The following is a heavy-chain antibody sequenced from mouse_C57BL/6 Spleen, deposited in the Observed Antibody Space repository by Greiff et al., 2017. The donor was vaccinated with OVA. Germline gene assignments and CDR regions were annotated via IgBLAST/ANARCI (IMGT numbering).Heavy chain of an antibody. CDR3: ARWAPNYYGSSYWYFDV. CDR1: GYSITSDY. V-gene: IGHV3-8*01. CDR2: ISYSGST. Sequence: VQLQQSGPGLAKPSQTLSLTCSVTGYSITSDYWNWIRKFPGNKLEYMGYISYSGSTYYNPSLKSRISITRDTSKNQYYLQLNSVTTEDTATYYCARWAPNYYGSSYWYFDVWGTGTTVTVSS. J-gene: IGHJ1*03. D-gene: IGHD1-1*01.